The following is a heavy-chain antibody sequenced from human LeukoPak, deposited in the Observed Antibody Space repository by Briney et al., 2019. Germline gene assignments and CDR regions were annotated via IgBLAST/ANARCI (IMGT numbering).Heavy chain of an antibody. CDR2: ISYDGSNK. J-gene: IGHJ4*02. V-gene: IGHV3-30*04. CDR1: GFTFSSYA. Sequence: PPGGSLRLSCAASGFTFSSYAMHWVRQAPGKGLEWVAVISYDGSNKYYADSVKGRFTISRDNSKNTLYLQMNSLRAEDTAVYYCASILLWYVYDYWGQGTLVTVSS. D-gene: IGHD3-10*01. CDR3: ASILLWYVYDY.